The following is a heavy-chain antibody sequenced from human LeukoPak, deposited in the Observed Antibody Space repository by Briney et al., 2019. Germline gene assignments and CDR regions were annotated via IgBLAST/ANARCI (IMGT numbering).Heavy chain of an antibody. CDR2: ISGSGGST. J-gene: IGHJ4*02. V-gene: IGHV3-23*01. D-gene: IGHD3-22*01. CDR3: AKEISGYDSSGYYFVKPFDY. Sequence: GGSLRLSCAASGFTFSSYEMNWVRQAPGKGLEWVSAISGSGGSTYYADSVKGRFTISRDNSKNTLYLQMNSLRAEDTAVYYCAKEISGYDSSGYYFVKPFDYWGQGTLVTVSS. CDR1: GFTFSSYE.